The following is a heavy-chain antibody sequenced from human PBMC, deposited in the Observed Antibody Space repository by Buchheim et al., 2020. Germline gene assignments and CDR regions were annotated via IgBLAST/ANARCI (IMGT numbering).Heavy chain of an antibody. CDR3: ARRGLLVKGVGATHWYFDL. Sequence: QLQLQESGPGLVKPSETLSLTCTVSGGPISSSSYYWGWIRQPPGKGLEWIGSIYYSGSTYYNPSLKSRATISVDTSKNQFSLKLSSVTAADTAVYYCARRGLLVKGVGATHWYFDLWGRGTL. J-gene: IGHJ2*01. D-gene: IGHD1-26*01. V-gene: IGHV4-39*01. CDR2: IYYSGST. CDR1: GGPISSSSYY.